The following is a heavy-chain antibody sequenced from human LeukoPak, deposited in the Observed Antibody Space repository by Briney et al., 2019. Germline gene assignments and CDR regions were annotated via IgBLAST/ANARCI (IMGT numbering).Heavy chain of an antibody. CDR1: GFTVSSNY. V-gene: IGHV3-53*01. J-gene: IGHJ1*01. Sequence: GGSLRLSCAASGFTVSSNYMSWVRQAPGKGLEWVSVIYSGGNTYYADSVKGRFTISRDNSKNMLYLQMNSLRAEDTAVYYCARSYCSGGSCFPTYFQHWGQGTLATVSS. CDR2: IYSGGNT. CDR3: ARSYCSGGSCFPTYFQH. D-gene: IGHD2-15*01.